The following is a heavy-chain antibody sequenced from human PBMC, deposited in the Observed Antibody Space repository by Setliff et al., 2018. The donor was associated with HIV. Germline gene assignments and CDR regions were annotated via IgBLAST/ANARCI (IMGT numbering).Heavy chain of an antibody. CDR3: ARAPNWGSPHYFDF. D-gene: IGHD7-27*01. CDR2: ISDDGTIK. V-gene: IGHV3-30-3*01. J-gene: IGHJ4*02. CDR1: GFSFSSLA. Sequence: GGSLRLSCAASGFSFSSLAMHWVRQAPGKGLEWVAAISDDGTIKNYADSVKGRFTISRDSSTDTVYVQMNSLRVEDTAVYYCARAPNWGSPHYFDFRGQGTQVTVSS.